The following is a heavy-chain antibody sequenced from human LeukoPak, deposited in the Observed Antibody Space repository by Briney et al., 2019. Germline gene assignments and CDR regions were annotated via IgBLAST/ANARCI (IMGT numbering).Heavy chain of an antibody. Sequence: GGSLRLSCAASGFTFDDYAMHWVRQAPGKGLEWVSGISWNSGSIGYADSVKGRFTISRDNAKNSLYLQMNSLRAEDTAPYYCAKDIGSGSYYYFDYWGQGTLVTVSS. V-gene: IGHV3-9*01. CDR2: ISWNSGSI. CDR1: GFTFDDYA. CDR3: AKDIGSGSYYYFDY. D-gene: IGHD3-10*01. J-gene: IGHJ4*02.